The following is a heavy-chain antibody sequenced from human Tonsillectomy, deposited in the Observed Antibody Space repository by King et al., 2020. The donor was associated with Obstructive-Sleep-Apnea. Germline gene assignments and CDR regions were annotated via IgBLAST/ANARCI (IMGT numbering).Heavy chain of an antibody. V-gene: IGHV5-10-1*01. Sequence: QLVQSGAEVKKPGESLRISGKGAVYSFTSYWISWVRQMPGKGLEWMGRIYPSDSFPNYSPSSQGHVTISAAKSISTASLQWSTLKSSDTAINYCARRHPDAGGRMDVWGQGTTVTVSS. J-gene: IGHJ6*02. CDR1: VYSFTSYW. D-gene: IGHD3-16*01. CDR2: IYPSDSFP. CDR3: ARRHPDAGGRMDV.